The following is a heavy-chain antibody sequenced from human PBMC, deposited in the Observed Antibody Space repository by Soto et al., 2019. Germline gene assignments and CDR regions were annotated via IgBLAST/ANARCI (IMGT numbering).Heavy chain of an antibody. Sequence: GGSLRLSSAASGFTFNSYAMSWVRQAPGKGLEWVSAISGSGGSTYYADSVKGRFTISRDNSKNTLYLQMNSLRAEDTAVYYCAKDWIAARPLANWFDPWGQGTLVTVS. J-gene: IGHJ5*02. CDR1: GFTFNSYA. D-gene: IGHD6-6*01. V-gene: IGHV3-23*01. CDR3: AKDWIAARPLANWFDP. CDR2: ISGSGGST.